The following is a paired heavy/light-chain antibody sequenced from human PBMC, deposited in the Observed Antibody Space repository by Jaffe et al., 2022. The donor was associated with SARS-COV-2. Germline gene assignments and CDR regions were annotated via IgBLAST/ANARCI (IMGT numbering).Light chain of an antibody. V-gene: IGKV1-39*01. J-gene: IGKJ1*01. Sequence: DIQVTQSPSSLSASVGDRVTITCRPSQSISSDLNWYQQKPGKAPKLLIYVASSLQSGVPSRFSGGVSGTDFTLTISSLQPEDFATYYCQQSYSAPWTFGQGTKVEIK. CDR2: VAS. CDR1: QSISSD. CDR3: QQSYSAPWT.
Heavy chain of an antibody. V-gene: IGHV3-9*01. Sequence: EVQLVESGGGLVQPGRSLRLSCAASGFTFDDYAMHWVRQAPGKGLEWVSGITWSGGTIDYADSVKGRFTISRDNAKNSLYLQMNSLKPEDTAFYYCAKDIMRGRGYGMDVWGQGTTVTVSS. CDR2: ITWSGGTI. CDR1: GFTFDDYA. D-gene: IGHD2-8*01. CDR3: AKDIMRGRGYGMDV. J-gene: IGHJ6*02.